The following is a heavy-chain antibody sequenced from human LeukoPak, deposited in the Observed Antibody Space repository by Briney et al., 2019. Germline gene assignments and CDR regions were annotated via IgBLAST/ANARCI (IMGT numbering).Heavy chain of an antibody. V-gene: IGHV3-48*01. D-gene: IGHD5-18*01. CDR1: GFTFSRYS. CDR3: ARDLSGVTGYTYGRGIDY. Sequence: GGSLRLSCAASGFTFSRYSMNWVRQAPGKGLEWVSYITGSSSTIFYADSVKGRFTISRDNAKNSLYLQMNSLRAEDTAVYYCARDLSGVTGYTYGRGIDYWGQGTLVTVSS. CDR2: ITGSSSTI. J-gene: IGHJ4*02.